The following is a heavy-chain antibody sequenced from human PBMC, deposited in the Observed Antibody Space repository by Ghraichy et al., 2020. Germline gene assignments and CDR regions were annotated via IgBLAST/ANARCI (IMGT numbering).Heavy chain of an antibody. V-gene: IGHV3-23*01. Sequence: GGSLRLSCAASGFTFSSYAMSWVRQAPGKGLEWVSAISGSGGSTYYADSVKGRFTISRDNSKNTLYLQMNSLRAEDTAVYYCAKINIRYYDILTGYYWDRGYGMDVWGQGTTVTVSS. CDR1: GFTFSSYA. CDR2: ISGSGGST. J-gene: IGHJ6*02. CDR3: AKINIRYYDILTGYYWDRGYGMDV. D-gene: IGHD3-9*01.